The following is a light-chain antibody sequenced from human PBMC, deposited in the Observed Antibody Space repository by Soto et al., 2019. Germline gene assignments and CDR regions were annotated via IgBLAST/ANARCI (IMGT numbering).Light chain of an antibody. CDR3: AAWDDSLNGTVV. Sequence: QSVLTQPPSASGTPGQRVTISCSGSSSNIGSNTVNWYQQLPGTAPKLLIYSNNQRPSGVPDRFSGSKSGTSASLAISGLQSEDEDDYYCAAWDDSLNGTVVFGTGTKLTVL. J-gene: IGLJ1*01. V-gene: IGLV1-44*01. CDR2: SNN. CDR1: SSNIGSNT.